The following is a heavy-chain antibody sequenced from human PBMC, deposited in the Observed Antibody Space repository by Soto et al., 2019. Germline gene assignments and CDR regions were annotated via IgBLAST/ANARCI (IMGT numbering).Heavy chain of an antibody. CDR2: ISSSGTTI. D-gene: IGHD3-3*01. CDR1: GFSFSSYE. CDR3: ASMIFGVVNDYSYYGMDV. Sequence: SVGSLRLSCAASGFSFSSYEMNYVRQAPGKGLEWVSYISSSGTTIYYAGSVKGRFTISRDNAKNSLYLQMNSLRAEDTAVYYCASMIFGVVNDYSYYGMDVWGQGTTVTVSS. J-gene: IGHJ6*02. V-gene: IGHV3-48*03.